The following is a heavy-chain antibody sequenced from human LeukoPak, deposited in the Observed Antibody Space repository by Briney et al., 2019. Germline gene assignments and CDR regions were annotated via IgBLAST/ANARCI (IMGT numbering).Heavy chain of an antibody. Sequence: PSKTLSLTCTVSGGSISSYYWSWIRQPPGKGLEWIGYIYYSGSTNYNPSLKSRVTISVDTSKNRFSLKLSSVTAADTAVYYCARFETKGLTNDAFDIWGQGTMVTVSS. CDR1: GGSISSYY. CDR3: ARFETKGLTNDAFDI. CDR2: IYYSGST. D-gene: IGHD3-9*01. V-gene: IGHV4-59*01. J-gene: IGHJ3*02.